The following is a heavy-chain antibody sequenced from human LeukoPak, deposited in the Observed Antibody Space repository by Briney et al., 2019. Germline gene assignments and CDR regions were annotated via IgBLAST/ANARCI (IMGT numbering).Heavy chain of an antibody. CDR1: GGSLSSYY. CDR3: ARTPNVYCYYMDV. J-gene: IGHJ6*03. V-gene: IGHV4-59*01. D-gene: IGHD2-15*01. Sequence: PSETLSLTCTVSGGSLSSYYWSWIRQPPGKGLEWIGYIYYSGSTNYNPSIKSRVTISVDTSKNQFSLKLSSVTAADTAVYYCARTPNVYCYYMDVWGKGTTVTVSS. CDR2: IYYSGST.